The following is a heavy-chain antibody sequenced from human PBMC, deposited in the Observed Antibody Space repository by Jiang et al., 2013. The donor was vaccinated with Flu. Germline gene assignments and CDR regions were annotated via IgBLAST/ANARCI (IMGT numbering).Heavy chain of an antibody. CDR3: ARSTGDCSGGSCYYYGMDV. CDR1: GYSFTSYW. Sequence: GAEVKKPGESLKISCKGSGYSFTSYWIGWVRQMPGKGLEWMGIIYPGDSDTRYSPSFQGQVTISADKSISTAYLQWSSLKASDTAMYYCARSTGDCSGGSCYYYGMDVWGKGTTVTVSS. V-gene: IGHV5-51*01. J-gene: IGHJ6*04. CDR2: IYPGDSDT. D-gene: IGHD2-15*01.